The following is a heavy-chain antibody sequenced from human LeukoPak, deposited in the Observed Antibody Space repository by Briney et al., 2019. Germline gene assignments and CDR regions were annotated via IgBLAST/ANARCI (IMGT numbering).Heavy chain of an antibody. D-gene: IGHD1-7*01. CDR2: MNPNSGNT. Sequence: ASVKVSCKASGYTFTSYDINWVRQATGQGLEWMGWMNPNSGNTGYAQKFQGRVTMTRNTSISTAYMELSSLRSEDTAVYYCARVEVPRYGMDVWGQGATVTVSS. J-gene: IGHJ6*02. CDR3: ARVEVPRYGMDV. CDR1: GYTFTSYD. V-gene: IGHV1-8*01.